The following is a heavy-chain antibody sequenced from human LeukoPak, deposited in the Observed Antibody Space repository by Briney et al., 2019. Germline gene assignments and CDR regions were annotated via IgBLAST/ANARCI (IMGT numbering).Heavy chain of an antibody. CDR2: LSGSGGTT. Sequence: GKSLRLSCAASGFTFSSYAMSWVRQAPGKGLEWVSALSGSGGTTYYADSVRGRFTISRDNSKNTLYLQMNSLRAEDTAVYYCAKIPLTFGGSLDYWGQGTLVTVSS. CDR3: AKIPLTFGGSLDY. D-gene: IGHD3-16*01. CDR1: GFTFSSYA. J-gene: IGHJ4*02. V-gene: IGHV3-23*01.